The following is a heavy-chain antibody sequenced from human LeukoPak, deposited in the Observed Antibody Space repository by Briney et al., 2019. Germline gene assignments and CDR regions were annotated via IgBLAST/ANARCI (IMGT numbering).Heavy chain of an antibody. V-gene: IGHV4-4*02. CDR1: GGSISGSNW. J-gene: IGHJ4*02. Sequence: SETLSLTCAVSGGSISGSNWWSWVRQPPGKGLEWIGKINHSGSTNYSPSLKSRVTISIDTSKNQFSLKLNSMTAADTAVYYCARGEGARDGYNYEGPFYFDYWGQGTLVTVSS. CDR3: ARGEGARDGYNYEGPFYFDY. CDR2: INHSGST. D-gene: IGHD5-24*01.